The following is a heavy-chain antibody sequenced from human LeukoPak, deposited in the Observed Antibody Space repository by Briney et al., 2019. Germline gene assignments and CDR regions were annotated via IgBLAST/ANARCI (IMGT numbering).Heavy chain of an antibody. V-gene: IGHV4-59*01. CDR1: GGSISSYY. D-gene: IGHD3-10*01. Sequence: SETLSLTCTVSGGSISSYYWSWIRQPPGKGLEWIGYIYYSGSTNYNPSLKSRVTISVDTSKNQFSLKLSSVTAADTAVYYCARGAYYYGSGSYYEDWYFDLWGRSTLVTVPS. CDR3: ARGAYYYGSGSYYEDWYFDL. CDR2: IYYSGST. J-gene: IGHJ2*01.